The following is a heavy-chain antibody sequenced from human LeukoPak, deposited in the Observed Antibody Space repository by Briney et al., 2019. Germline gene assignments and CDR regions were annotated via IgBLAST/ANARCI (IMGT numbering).Heavy chain of an antibody. J-gene: IGHJ4*02. Sequence: GRSLRLSCAASGFTFSSYAMHWVRQAPGKGLEWVGRIKSKNDGGTTDYAAPVKGRFTISRDDSKNTLYLQVNSLKTEDTAVYYCATDLLDYWGQGTLVTVSS. V-gene: IGHV3-15*01. CDR1: GFTFSSYA. CDR3: ATDLLDY. CDR2: IKSKNDGGTT.